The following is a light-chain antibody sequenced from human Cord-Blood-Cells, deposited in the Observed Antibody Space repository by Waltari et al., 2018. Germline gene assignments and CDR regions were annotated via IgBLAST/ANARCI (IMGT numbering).Light chain of an antibody. CDR3: QSYDSSNQGV. J-gene: IGLJ3*02. CDR1: SGSIASNH. CDR2: EDN. V-gene: IGLV6-57*01. Sequence: NFMLTQPHSVSESPGKTVTISCTRTSGSIASNHVQCTQPRPGSSPTTVIYEDNQRPSGVPDRFSGSSDISSNSASPTISGLKTEDEADYYCQSYDSSNQGVFGGGTKLTVL.